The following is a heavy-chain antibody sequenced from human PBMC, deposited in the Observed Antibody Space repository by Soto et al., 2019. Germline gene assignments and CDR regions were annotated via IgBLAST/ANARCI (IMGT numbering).Heavy chain of an antibody. CDR3: ARVPGVVVSADDAFDI. CDR1: GGSVSSSNW. D-gene: IGHD2-21*02. Sequence: QGELQESGPGLVKPSGTLSLTCAVSGGSVSSSNWWSWVRQSPGKGLEWMGEIYHSGSAHYNPSLKSRATISLDKSKSQFSLRLTSVTAADTAVYYCARVPGVVVSADDAFDIWGPGTRVIVSS. V-gene: IGHV4-4*02. J-gene: IGHJ3*02. CDR2: IYHSGSA.